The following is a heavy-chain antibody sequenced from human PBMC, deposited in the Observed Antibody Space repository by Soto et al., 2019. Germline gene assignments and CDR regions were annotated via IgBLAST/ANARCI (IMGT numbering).Heavy chain of an antibody. J-gene: IGHJ4*02. V-gene: IGHV4-4*02. CDR1: GGSIRSNKW. CDR3: SRWGDWMQHVL. CDR2: IYHSGST. D-gene: IGHD5-18*01. Sequence: QVQLQESGPGLVKPSETKSLTCGVSGGSIRSNKWWSWVRQPPGKGLERIGEIYHSGSTNYNTSLKSRVTISVDKSKNQFAQKVNSVTAADTAVYYCSRWGDWMQHVLWGQGTLVTVSS.